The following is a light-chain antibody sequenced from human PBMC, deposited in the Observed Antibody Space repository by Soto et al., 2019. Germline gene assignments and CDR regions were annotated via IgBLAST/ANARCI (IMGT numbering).Light chain of an antibody. CDR3: QQFSSYPLT. V-gene: IGKV3-20*01. CDR2: DAS. CDR1: QTVRNNY. Sequence: EFVLTQSPGTQSLSPGERATLSCRASQTVRNNYLAWYQQKPGQAPRLLIYDASSRATGIPDRFSGGGSGTDFTLTISRLEPEDFAVYYCQQFSSYPLTFGGGTRLEIK. J-gene: IGKJ5*01.